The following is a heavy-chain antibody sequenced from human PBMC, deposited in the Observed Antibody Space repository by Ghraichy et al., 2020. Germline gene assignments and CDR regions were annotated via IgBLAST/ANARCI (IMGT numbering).Heavy chain of an antibody. CDR1: GFTFDDYA. Sequence: GGSLRLSCAASGFTFDDYAMHWVRQAPGKGLEWVSGISWNSGSIGYADSVKGRFTISRDNAKNSLYLQMNSLRAEDTALYYCAKDTGGNSHWYFDLWGRGTLVTVSS. V-gene: IGHV3-9*01. CDR3: AKDTGGNSHWYFDL. CDR2: ISWNSGSI. J-gene: IGHJ2*01. D-gene: IGHD4-23*01.